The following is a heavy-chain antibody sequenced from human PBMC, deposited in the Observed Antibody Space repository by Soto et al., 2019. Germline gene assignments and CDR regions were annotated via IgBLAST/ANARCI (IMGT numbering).Heavy chain of an antibody. CDR3: AQDLRAGSGYDFDY. CDR2: VNPGGYST. J-gene: IGHJ4*02. D-gene: IGHD5-12*01. V-gene: IGHV3-23*01. Sequence: EVQLLQSGGGLVQPGGSLRLSCAASGFTFTSYSMTWVRQTPGKGLEWVAAVNPGGYSTYYAESVKGQFTISRDNSNKPLYLQMHSLRAEDTAVYYCAQDLRAGSGYDFDYRDQGTLVTVAS. CDR1: GFTFTSYS.